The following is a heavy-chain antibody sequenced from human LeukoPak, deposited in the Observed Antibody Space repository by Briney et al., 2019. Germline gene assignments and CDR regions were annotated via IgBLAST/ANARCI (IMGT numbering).Heavy chain of an antibody. V-gene: IGHV3-20*04. D-gene: IGHD2-15*01. CDR1: GFTFDDYG. Sequence: GGSLRLSCAASGFTFDDYGMSWVRQAPGKGLEWVSGINWNGGSTGYADSVKGRFTISRDNAKNSLYLQMNSLRAEDTALYYCARSGGTGDYYYYYMDVWGKGTTVTVSS. J-gene: IGHJ6*03. CDR2: INWNGGST. CDR3: ARSGGTGDYYYYYMDV.